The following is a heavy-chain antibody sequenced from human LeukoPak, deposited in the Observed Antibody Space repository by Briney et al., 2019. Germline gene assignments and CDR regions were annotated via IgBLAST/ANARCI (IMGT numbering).Heavy chain of an antibody. Sequence: PGGSLRLSCAASGFTFTPYAMSWVRQAPGKGLEWVAGIGGVGDRTYYADSVKGRFTISRDNSKDTLFLQMNSLKAEDTAVYFCAKSQDGGRLFHFDYWGQGTLVTVSS. D-gene: IGHD1-26*01. V-gene: IGHV3-23*01. CDR3: AKSQDGGRLFHFDY. CDR2: IGGVGDRT. CDR1: GFTFTPYA. J-gene: IGHJ4*02.